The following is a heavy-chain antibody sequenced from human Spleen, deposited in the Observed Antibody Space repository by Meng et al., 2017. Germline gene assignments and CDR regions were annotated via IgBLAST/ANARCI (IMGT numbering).Heavy chain of an antibody. Sequence: GESLKISCEGSGFTFSNAYMTWVRQVPGKRLEWVSVIYSGGSTYYADSVKGRFTISRDNSKNTLYLQMNSLRAEDTAVYYCARETAAGMESYYFDYWGQGTRVT. D-gene: IGHD2-21*02. CDR2: IYSGGST. J-gene: IGHJ4*02. V-gene: IGHV3-66*02. CDR3: ARETAAGMESYYFDY. CDR1: GFTFSNAY.